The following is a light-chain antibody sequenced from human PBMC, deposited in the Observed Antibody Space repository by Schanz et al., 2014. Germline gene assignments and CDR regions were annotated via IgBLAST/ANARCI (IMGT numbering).Light chain of an antibody. CDR2: GAS. Sequence: EIVLTQSPVTLSLYPGERATLSCRASQSVNSYLAWYQQKPGLAPRLLIYGASSRATGIPDRFSGSGSGTEFTLTISSLQPDDFATYYCQQYNHHSSLTFGGGTKVVIK. CDR3: QQYNHHSSLT. V-gene: IGKV3-20*01. CDR1: QSVNSY. J-gene: IGKJ4*01.